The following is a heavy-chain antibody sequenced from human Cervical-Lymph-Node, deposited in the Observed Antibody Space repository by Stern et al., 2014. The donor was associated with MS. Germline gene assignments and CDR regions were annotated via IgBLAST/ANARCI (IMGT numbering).Heavy chain of an antibody. D-gene: IGHD5-12*01. CDR1: GGSISSGGYY. J-gene: IGHJ3*02. Sequence: QLQLQESGPGLVKPSQTLSLTCTVSGGSISSGGYYWSWIRQHPGKGLEWIGYIYYSGSTYYNPSLKSRVTISVDTSKNQFSLKLSSVTAADTAVYYCARGGYSADLTFSSRYAATKDAFDIWGQGTMVTVSS. CDR3: ARGGYSADLTFSSRYAATKDAFDI. V-gene: IGHV4-31*03. CDR2: IYYSGST.